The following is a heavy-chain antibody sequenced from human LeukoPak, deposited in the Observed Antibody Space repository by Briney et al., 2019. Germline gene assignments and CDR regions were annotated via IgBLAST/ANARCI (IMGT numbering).Heavy chain of an antibody. Sequence: LGESLKISCKGSGYSFTSYWIGWVRQKPGKGLEWMGIIFPGDSDTRYSPSFQGQVTISADKSISTAYLQWSSLKASDTAMYYCARRLTYDSRAYYCLDYWGQRTLVTVSS. J-gene: IGHJ4*02. CDR2: IFPGDSDT. CDR1: GYSFTSYW. V-gene: IGHV5-51*01. D-gene: IGHD3-22*01. CDR3: ARRLTYDSRAYYCLDY.